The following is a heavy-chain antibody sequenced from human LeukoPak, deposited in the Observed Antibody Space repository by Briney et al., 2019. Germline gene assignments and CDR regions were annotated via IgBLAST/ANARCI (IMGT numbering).Heavy chain of an antibody. Sequence: SVKVSCKASGGTFSSYTISWVRQAPGQGLEWMGRIIPILGIANYAQKFQGRVMITADKSTSTAYMELSSLRSEDTAVYYCARGVATSAFDYWGQGTLVTVSS. CDR1: GGTFSSYT. CDR3: ARGVATSAFDY. V-gene: IGHV1-69*02. D-gene: IGHD5-24*01. CDR2: IIPILGIA. J-gene: IGHJ4*02.